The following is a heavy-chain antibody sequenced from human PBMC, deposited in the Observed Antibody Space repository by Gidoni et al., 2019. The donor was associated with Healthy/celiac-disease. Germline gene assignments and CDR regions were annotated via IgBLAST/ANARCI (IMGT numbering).Heavy chain of an antibody. CDR3: ARDSPDYGGNSPYYYYGMDV. D-gene: IGHD4-17*01. Sequence: QVQLVQSGAEVKKPGSSVKVSCKASGGTFSSYAISWVRQAPGQGLEWMGGIIPIFGTANYAQKFQGRVTITADESTSTAYMELSSLRSEDTAVYYCARDSPDYGGNSPYYYYGMDVWGQGTTVTVSS. J-gene: IGHJ6*02. CDR1: GGTFSSYA. V-gene: IGHV1-69*01. CDR2: IIPIFGTA.